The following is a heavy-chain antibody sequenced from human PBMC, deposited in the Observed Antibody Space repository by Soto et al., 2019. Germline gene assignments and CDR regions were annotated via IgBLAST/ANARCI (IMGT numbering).Heavy chain of an antibody. Sequence: SETLSLTCTVSGGSISSYNWWSWVRQPPGKGLEWIGEIYHSGSSNYNPSLKSRVTISVDKSKNQFSLKLSSVTAADTAVYYCASPNSGYSNALGHWGQGTLVTVSS. J-gene: IGHJ4*02. CDR2: IYHSGSS. V-gene: IGHV4-4*02. CDR1: GGSISSYNW. D-gene: IGHD5-12*01. CDR3: ASPNSGYSNALGH.